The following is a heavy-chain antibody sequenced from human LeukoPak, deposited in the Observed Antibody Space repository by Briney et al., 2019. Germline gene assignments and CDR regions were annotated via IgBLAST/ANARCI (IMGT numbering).Heavy chain of an antibody. Sequence: GGSLSLSCAASGFTFSSYAMSWVRQAPGGGLEWVSTISGSGDSTYYADSVKGRFTIFRDNSKNTLYLQMNSLRAADTAVYYCAKEGLVNFYYFDYRGQGTLVTVSS. J-gene: IGHJ4*02. CDR2: ISGSGDST. CDR3: AKEGLVNFYYFDY. V-gene: IGHV3-23*01. D-gene: IGHD1-26*01. CDR1: GFTFSSYA.